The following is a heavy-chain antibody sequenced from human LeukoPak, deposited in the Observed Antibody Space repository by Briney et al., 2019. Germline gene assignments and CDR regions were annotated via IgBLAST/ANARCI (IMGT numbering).Heavy chain of an antibody. J-gene: IGHJ6*02. V-gene: IGHV3-53*01. CDR3: ASIDYYYGMDV. CDR2: IYSGGST. D-gene: IGHD3-16*02. CDR1: GFTVSSNY. Sequence: PGGSLRLSCAASGFTVSSNYMSWVRQAPGKGLEWVSVIYSGGSTYYADSVKGRFTISRDNSKNTLYLQMNSLRAEDTAVYYCASIDYYYGMDVWGQGATVTVSS.